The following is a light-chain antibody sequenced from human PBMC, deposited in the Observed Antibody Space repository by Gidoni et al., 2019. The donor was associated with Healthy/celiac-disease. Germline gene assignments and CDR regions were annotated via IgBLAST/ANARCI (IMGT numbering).Light chain of an antibody. Sequence: AIRMTQSPSSFSASTGDRVTITCRASQGISSYLAWYQQKPGKAPKLLIYAASTLQSGVPSRFSGSGSGTDFTHTISCLQSEDFATYYCQQYYSYPYTFGQXTKLEIK. CDR3: QQYYSYPYT. CDR2: AAS. CDR1: QGISSY. V-gene: IGKV1-8*01. J-gene: IGKJ2*01.